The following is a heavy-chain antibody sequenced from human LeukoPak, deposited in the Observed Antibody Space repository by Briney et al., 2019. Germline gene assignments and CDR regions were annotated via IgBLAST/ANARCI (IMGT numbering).Heavy chain of an antibody. D-gene: IGHD2-2*01. CDR1: DYTLTTLS. J-gene: IGHJ6*03. CDR2: PDPKDGKK. V-gene: IGHV1-24*01. CDR3: TKVGRGTVWSDVPAAVRLPDTYYYLDV. Sequence: ATVKVSCKVSDYTLTTLSIHWVRKAPGNGIEWLGGPDPKDGKKIYAQKFQGRVTMTEDTSIDTAYMDLRSLRSDDTGVYYCTKVGRGTVWSDVPAAVRLPDTYYYLDVWGEGTTVIVSS.